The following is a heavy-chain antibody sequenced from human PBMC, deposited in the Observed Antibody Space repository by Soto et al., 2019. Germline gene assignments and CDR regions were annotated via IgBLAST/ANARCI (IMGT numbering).Heavy chain of an antibody. Sequence: QVQLVQSGPEVKKPGASVKVSCKASGYTFSSYGVSWVRQAPGQGREWMGWISGYNGNTNYAQKCPGRVILTTDTSTNTVFMELRSLRSDDTAIYYCARERDASSWSSVEYLQYWGQGTLVTVSS. CDR3: ARERDASSWSSVEYLQY. CDR2: ISGYNGNT. CDR1: GYTFSSYG. D-gene: IGHD6-13*01. J-gene: IGHJ1*01. V-gene: IGHV1-18*01.